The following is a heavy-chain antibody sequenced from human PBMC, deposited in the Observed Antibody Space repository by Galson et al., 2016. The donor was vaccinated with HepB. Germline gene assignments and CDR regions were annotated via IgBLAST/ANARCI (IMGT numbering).Heavy chain of an antibody. CDR3: AKDRRAQAAGKAEYFQH. J-gene: IGHJ1*01. V-gene: IGHV3-23*01. CDR1: GFTFSSYA. CDR2: ISGSGGST. D-gene: IGHD6-13*01. Sequence: SLRLSCAASGFTFSSYAMSWVRQAPGKGLEWVSAISGSGGSTYYADSVKGRFTISRDNSKNTLYLQMNSLRAEDTAVYYCAKDRRAQAAGKAEYFQHWGQGTLVTVSS.